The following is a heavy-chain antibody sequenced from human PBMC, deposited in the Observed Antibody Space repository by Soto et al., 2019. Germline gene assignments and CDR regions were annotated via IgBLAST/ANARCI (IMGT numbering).Heavy chain of an antibody. Sequence: QLQMQESGPGLVKPSETLSLTCTVSGGSISSDNFNWGWIRQAPGKGLEWIGTVYYGGTTYYNPSLQSRVTISVDTSKNQFSLNLYSVTAADTAVYYCARQQHDDYHYYYMDVWGKGTTVTVSS. CDR3: ARQQHDDYHYYYMDV. CDR1: GGSISSDNFN. CDR2: VYYGGTT. D-gene: IGHD1-1*01. V-gene: IGHV4-39*01. J-gene: IGHJ6*03.